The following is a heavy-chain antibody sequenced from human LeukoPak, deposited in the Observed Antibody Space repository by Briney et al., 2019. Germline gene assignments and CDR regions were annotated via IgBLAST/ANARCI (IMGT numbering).Heavy chain of an antibody. Sequence: GASVKVSCKASGYTFTSYDINWVRQATGQGLEWMGWMNPNSGNTGYAQKFQGRVTMTRNTSISTAYMELSSLRSEDTAVYYCARVDVAYYDSSSQPFDYWGRGTLVTVSS. CDR2: MNPNSGNT. CDR3: ARVDVAYYDSSSQPFDY. D-gene: IGHD3-22*01. CDR1: GYTFTSYD. V-gene: IGHV1-8*01. J-gene: IGHJ4*02.